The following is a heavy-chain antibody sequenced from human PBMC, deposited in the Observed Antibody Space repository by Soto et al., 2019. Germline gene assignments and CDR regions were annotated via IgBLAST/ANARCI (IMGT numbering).Heavy chain of an antibody. CDR3: ASYGSGRPYYYYYGMDV. D-gene: IGHD3-10*01. CDR2: IIPIFGTA. Sequence: SVKVSCKASGGTFSSYAISWVRQAPGQGLEWMGGIIPIFGTANYAQKFQGRVTITADESTSTAYMELSSLRSEDTAVYYCASYGSGRPYYYYYGMDVWGKGTTVTVSS. CDR1: GGTFSSYA. J-gene: IGHJ6*04. V-gene: IGHV1-69*13.